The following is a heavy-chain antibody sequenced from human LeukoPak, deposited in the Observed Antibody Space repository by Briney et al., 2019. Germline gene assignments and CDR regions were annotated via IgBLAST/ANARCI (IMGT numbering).Heavy chain of an antibody. V-gene: IGHV4-31*03. CDR2: VSYSGST. CDR3: ARGGTTVRTSGSFDF. Sequence: SETLSLTCTVSGGSISSGIYYWSWIRQHPGMALEWIGYVSYSGSTSYYPTLKSRVTISVDMSESQFSLKLSSVTAADTAMYYCARGGTTVRTSGSFDFWGQGTMVTVSS. J-gene: IGHJ3*01. CDR1: GGSISSGIYY. D-gene: IGHD4-11*01.